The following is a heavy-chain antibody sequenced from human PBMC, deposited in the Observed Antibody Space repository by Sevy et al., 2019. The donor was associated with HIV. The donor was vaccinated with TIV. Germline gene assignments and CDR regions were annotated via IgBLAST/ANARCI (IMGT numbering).Heavy chain of an antibody. CDR3: ARTITIFGVAGPYNWFDP. J-gene: IGHJ5*02. CDR2: IYYSGST. D-gene: IGHD3-3*01. Sequence: SETLSLTCTVSGGSISSYYWNWIRQPPGKGLEWIGYIYYSGSTNYNPSLKSRVTISVDTSKNQFSLKLSSVTAADTAVYYCARTITIFGVAGPYNWFDPWGQGTLVTVSS. CDR1: GGSISSYY. V-gene: IGHV4-59*01.